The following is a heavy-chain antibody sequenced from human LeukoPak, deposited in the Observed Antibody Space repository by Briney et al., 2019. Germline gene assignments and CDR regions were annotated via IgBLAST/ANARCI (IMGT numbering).Heavy chain of an antibody. J-gene: IGHJ4*02. V-gene: IGHV4-59*01. CDR1: GGSISRYY. CDR2: IYYSRST. D-gene: IGHD5-18*01. CDR3: AREWGYSYGTGYFDY. Sequence: SETLSLTCTVSGGSISRYYWSWIRQPAGKGLEWIGYIYYSRSTNYNPSLKRRVTISVDTSKNQFSLKLSSVTAADTAVYYCAREWGYSYGTGYFDYWGQGTLVTVSS.